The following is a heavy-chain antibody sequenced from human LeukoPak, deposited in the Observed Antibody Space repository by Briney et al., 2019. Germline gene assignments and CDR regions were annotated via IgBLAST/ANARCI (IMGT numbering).Heavy chain of an antibody. CDR2: ISSSGSTI. J-gene: IGHJ4*02. D-gene: IGHD3-10*02. CDR3: ARGTMFPYYFDY. Sequence: GGSLRLSCAASGFTFSSYSMNWVRQAPGKGLEWVSYISSSGSTIYYADSVKGRFTISRDNAKNSLYLQMNSLRAEDTAVYYCARGTMFPYYFDYWGQGTLVTVSS. V-gene: IGHV3-48*04. CDR1: GFTFSSYS.